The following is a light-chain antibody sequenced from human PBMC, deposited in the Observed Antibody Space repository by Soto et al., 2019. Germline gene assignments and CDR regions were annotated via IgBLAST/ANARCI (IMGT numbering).Light chain of an antibody. V-gene: IGKV3-11*01. CDR2: DAS. CDR3: QSYGSSRT. CDR1: QSLSNY. J-gene: IGKJ1*01. Sequence: EIVLTQSPATLSWAPGERATLSCRASQSLSNYLAWYQQKPGQAPRLLIFDASTRATGIPDRFSGSASGTDFTLSISSLEPEDFAVYYCQSYGSSRTFGHGTKVDIK.